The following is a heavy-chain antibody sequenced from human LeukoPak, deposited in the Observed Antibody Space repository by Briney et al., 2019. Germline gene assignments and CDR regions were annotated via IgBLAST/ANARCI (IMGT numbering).Heavy chain of an antibody. CDR1: GFTLRSYG. J-gene: IGHJ4*02. Sequence: PGGSLRLSCAASGFTLRSYGMHWVRQFPGKGLEWVAVIWYDGSNKYYTDSVKGRFTISRDNSKNTLYLQMNSLRAEDTAVYYCARDPDSGIMGGPLHGHYWGQGTLVTVSS. V-gene: IGHV3-33*01. CDR2: IWYDGSNK. CDR3: ARDPDSGIMGGPLHGHY. D-gene: IGHD1-26*01.